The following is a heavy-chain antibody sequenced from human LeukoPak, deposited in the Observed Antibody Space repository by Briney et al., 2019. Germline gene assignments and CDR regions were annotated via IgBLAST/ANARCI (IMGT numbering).Heavy chain of an antibody. J-gene: IGHJ4*02. Sequence: PGGSLRLSCAASGFTFSDYYMSWIRQAPGKGLEWASYISGSSDNTNYADSVKGRFTISRDNAKNSLYLQMNSLRAEDTAVYYCTRHPAEGDYWGQGTLVTVSS. D-gene: IGHD2-15*01. V-gene: IGHV3-11*03. CDR2: ISGSSDNT. CDR3: TRHPAEGDY. CDR1: GFTFSDYY.